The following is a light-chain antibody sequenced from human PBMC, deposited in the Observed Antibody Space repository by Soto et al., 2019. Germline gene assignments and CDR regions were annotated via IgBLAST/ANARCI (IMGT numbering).Light chain of an antibody. V-gene: IGLV2-14*01. CDR2: EVS. Sequence: QSVLTQPASVSGSPGQSITISCTGTSSDVGGYKYVSWYQQHPGKAPKLMIYEVSNRPSGISNRFSGSKSGNTASLTISGLQAEDEAEYCCISYTSSSTYVFGTGTKVTGL. J-gene: IGLJ1*01. CDR1: SSDVGGYKY. CDR3: ISYTSSSTYV.